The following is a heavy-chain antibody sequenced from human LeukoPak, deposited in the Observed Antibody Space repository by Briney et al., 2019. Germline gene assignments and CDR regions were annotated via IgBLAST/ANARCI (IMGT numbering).Heavy chain of an antibody. J-gene: IGHJ4*02. CDR2: INPNNGGT. CDR3: ARDPDYGSGSYWGFDY. D-gene: IGHD3-10*01. V-gene: IGHV1-2*02. Sequence: GSVKVSCKASGYTFTGYYMHWVRQAPGQGVECMGWINPNNGGTNYAQKFQGRVTMTRDTSISTAYMELSRLRSDDTAVYYCARDPDYGSGSYWGFDYWGQGTLVTVSS. CDR1: GYTFTGYY.